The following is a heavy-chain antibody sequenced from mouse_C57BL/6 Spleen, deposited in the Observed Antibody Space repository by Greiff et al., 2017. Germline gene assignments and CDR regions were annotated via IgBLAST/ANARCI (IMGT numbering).Heavy chain of an antibody. Sequence: VKVVESGAELARPGASVKLSCKASGYTFTSYGISWVKQRTGQGLEWIGEIYPRSGNTYYNEKFKGKATLTADKSSSTAYMELRSLTSEDSAVYFCLYSNFSWFAYWGQGTLVTVSA. D-gene: IGHD2-5*01. CDR1: GYTFTSYG. CDR3: LYSNFSWFAY. CDR2: IYPRSGNT. J-gene: IGHJ3*01. V-gene: IGHV1-81*01.